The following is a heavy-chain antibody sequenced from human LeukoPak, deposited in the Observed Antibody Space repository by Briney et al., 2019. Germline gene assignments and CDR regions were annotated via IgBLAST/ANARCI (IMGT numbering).Heavy chain of an antibody. Sequence: SETLSLTCTVSGGSISSTTYYWGWIRQPPGKGLEWIGSFYYSGSTYYNPSLKSRVTISVDTSKNQFSLKLSSMTAADTAVYYCARHLLGYCSGGNCYYFDFWGQGTLVTVSS. CDR2: FYYSGST. D-gene: IGHD2-15*01. CDR1: GGSISSTTYY. V-gene: IGHV4-39*01. J-gene: IGHJ4*02. CDR3: ARHLLGYCSGGNCYYFDF.